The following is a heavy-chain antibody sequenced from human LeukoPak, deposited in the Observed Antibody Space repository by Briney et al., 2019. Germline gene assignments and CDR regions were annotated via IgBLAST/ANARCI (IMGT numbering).Heavy chain of an antibody. J-gene: IGHJ6*02. CDR3: ARQVASYDFWSGYLYGMDV. D-gene: IGHD3-3*01. CDR2: IKSKTDGGTT. CDR1: GFTFSNAW. Sequence: GGSLRLSCAASGFTFSNAWMSWVRQAPGKGLEWVGRIKSKTDGGTTDYAAPVKGRFTISRDDSKNTLYLQMNSLKTEDTAVYYCARQVASYDFWSGYLYGMDVWGQGTTVTVSS. V-gene: IGHV3-15*01.